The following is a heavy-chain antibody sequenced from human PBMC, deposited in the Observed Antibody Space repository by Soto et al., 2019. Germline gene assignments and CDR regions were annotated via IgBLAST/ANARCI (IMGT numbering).Heavy chain of an antibody. CDR3: ARDRRGEDPGGWFDP. J-gene: IGHJ5*02. Sequence: GGSLRLSFAASGFTFSDYAIHWVRHAPVKGLEWVTGMSSDGTYKYYADSVKGRFTISRDNSKNTLFLQTDSLKPEDTAVYYCARDRRGEDPGGWFDPWGQGTLVTV. D-gene: IGHD3-16*01. CDR1: GFTFSDYA. V-gene: IGHV3-30-3*01. CDR2: MSSDGTYK.